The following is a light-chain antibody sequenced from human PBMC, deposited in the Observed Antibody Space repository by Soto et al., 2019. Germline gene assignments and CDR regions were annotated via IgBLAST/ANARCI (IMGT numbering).Light chain of an antibody. Sequence: QSALTQPASVSGSPGQLITVSCTETSSDVGGYNYVSWYQQHPGKAPKLIIYDVSVRPSGVSDRFSGSKSGNTASLTISGLQADVEADYYCSSFTRNYSYVFGGGTNLIVL. J-gene: IGLJ2*01. CDR1: SSDVGGYNY. CDR2: DVS. CDR3: SSFTRNYSYV. V-gene: IGLV2-14*01.